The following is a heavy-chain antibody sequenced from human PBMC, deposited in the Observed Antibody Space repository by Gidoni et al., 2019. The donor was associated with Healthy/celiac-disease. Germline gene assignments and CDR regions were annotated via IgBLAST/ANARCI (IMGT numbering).Heavy chain of an antibody. CDR1: GFTFSSYA. J-gene: IGHJ3*02. CDR2: ISYDGSNK. V-gene: IGHV3-30-3*01. Sequence: QVQLVESGGGVVQPGRSLRLSCAASGFTFSSYAMHWVRQAPGKGLEWVAVISYDGSNKYYADSVKGRFTISRDNSKNTLDLQMNSLRAEDTAVYYCARDLGDYGVDGDAFDIWGQGTMVTVSS. CDR3: ARDLGDYGVDGDAFDI. D-gene: IGHD4-17*01.